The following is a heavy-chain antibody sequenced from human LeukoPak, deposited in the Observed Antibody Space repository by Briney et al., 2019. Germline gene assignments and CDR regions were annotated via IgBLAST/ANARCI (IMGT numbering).Heavy chain of an antibody. Sequence: PGGSLRLSCAASGFTFSSYNMNWVRQAPGKGLEWVSSITSGSSTIYYADSVKGRFTISRDNAKNSLYLQMNSLRAEDTAVYYCARDRGGADDFWSGYYTGYFDYWGQGTLVTVSS. J-gene: IGHJ4*02. V-gene: IGHV3-48*01. CDR2: ITSGSSTI. CDR1: GFTFSSYN. D-gene: IGHD3-3*01. CDR3: ARDRGGADDFWSGYYTGYFDY.